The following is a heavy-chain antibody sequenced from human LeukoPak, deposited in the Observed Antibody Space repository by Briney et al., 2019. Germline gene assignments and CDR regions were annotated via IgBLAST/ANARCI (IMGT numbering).Heavy chain of an antibody. D-gene: IGHD1-1*01. CDR2: INWNSDSI. J-gene: IGHJ3*02. CDR3: AKDGSQESGTQAFDI. CDR1: GFTFDDYA. Sequence: PGRSPRLSCAASGFTFDDYAMHWVRQAPGKGLEWVSGINWNSDSIDYADSVKGRFTISRDNAKNSLYLQMNSLRAEDTALYYCAKDGSQESGTQAFDIWGQGTMVTVSS. V-gene: IGHV3-9*01.